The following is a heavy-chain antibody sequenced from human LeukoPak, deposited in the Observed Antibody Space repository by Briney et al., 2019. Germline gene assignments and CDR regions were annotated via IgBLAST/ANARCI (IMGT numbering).Heavy chain of an antibody. J-gene: IGHJ5*02. CDR2: IKYDGNEE. V-gene: IGHV3-7*01. CDR1: GFTFSRYW. CDR3: ARDHPSTAFDP. Sequence: PGGSLRLSCAASGFTFSRYWMSWMRQAPGKGLEWVANIKYDGNEEYYVDSVKGRFTISRDNAKNSLYLQLNSLRVEDTAVYYCARDHPSTAFDPWGQGTLVTVSS.